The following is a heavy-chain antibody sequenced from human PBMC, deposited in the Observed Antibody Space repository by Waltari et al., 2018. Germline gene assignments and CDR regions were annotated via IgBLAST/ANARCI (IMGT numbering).Heavy chain of an antibody. CDR3: ARDGRGYSYGYFDF. V-gene: IGHV4-38-2*02. CDR1: DYSITSGYY. CDR2: IYRSGTS. D-gene: IGHD5-18*01. Sequence: QVQLQESGPGLVKPSETLSLTCTVSDYSITSGYYWAWIRQPPGKGLEWLGSIYRSGTSYYNPSLKTRVDISVDTSENQFSLRLSSVTAADTAVYFCARDGRGYSYGYFDFWGQGILVTVSS. J-gene: IGHJ4*02.